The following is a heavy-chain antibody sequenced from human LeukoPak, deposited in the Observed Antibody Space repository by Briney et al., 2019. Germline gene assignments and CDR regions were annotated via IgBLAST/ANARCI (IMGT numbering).Heavy chain of an antibody. D-gene: IGHD1-14*01. CDR2: IYFSGST. J-gene: IGHJ6*02. CDR1: GGSINGYY. CDR3: ARGEPLRQNYGMDV. V-gene: IGHV4-59*01. Sequence: SETLSLTCTVSGGSINGYYWNWIRQPPGKGLEWIGYIYFSGSTNYNPSLQSRVTISVDTSKNQFSLKLNSVTAADTAVYFCARGEPLRQNYGMDVWGQGTTVTVSS.